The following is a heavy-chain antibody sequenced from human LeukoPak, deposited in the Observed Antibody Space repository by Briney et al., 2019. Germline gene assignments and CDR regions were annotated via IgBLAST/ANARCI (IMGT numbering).Heavy chain of an antibody. V-gene: IGHV3-30*04. CDR1: GFTFSSYA. CDR3: ARDTVRGSHPAPSNWFDP. CDR2: ISYDGSNK. J-gene: IGHJ5*02. Sequence: GRSLRLSCAASGFTFSSYAMHWVRQAPGKGLEWVAVISYDGSNKYYADSAKGRFTISRDNSKNTLYLQMNSLRAEDTAVYYCARDTVRGSHPAPSNWFDPWGQGTLVTVSS. D-gene: IGHD3-10*01.